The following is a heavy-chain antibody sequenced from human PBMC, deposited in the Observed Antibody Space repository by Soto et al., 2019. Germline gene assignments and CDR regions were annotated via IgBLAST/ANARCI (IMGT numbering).Heavy chain of an antibody. CDR2: VYVSGST. J-gene: IGHJ3*02. CDR1: GGSISTYY. V-gene: IGHV4-4*07. Sequence: QVQLQESGPGLVKPSETLSLTCTVSGGSISTYYWNWIRQSAGKGLEWIGRVYVSGSTNNHPSLESRVAMSVDTSNNQFSLKVTSVTAADTAVYYCARGGRDGFDIWGQGTMVTVSS. CDR3: ARGGRDGFDI.